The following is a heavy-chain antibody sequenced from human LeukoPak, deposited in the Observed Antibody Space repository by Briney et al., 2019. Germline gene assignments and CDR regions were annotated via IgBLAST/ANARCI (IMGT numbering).Heavy chain of an antibody. CDR1: GFTFSSYS. CDR2: ISSSSYI. Sequence: GGSLRLSCAASGFTFSSYSMNWVRQAPGKGLEWVSSISSSSYIYYADSVKGRFTISRDNAKNSLYLQMNSLRAEDTAVYYCARDSEPTDYGDHPDAFDIWGQGTMVTVSS. D-gene: IGHD4-17*01. J-gene: IGHJ3*02. CDR3: ARDSEPTDYGDHPDAFDI. V-gene: IGHV3-21*01.